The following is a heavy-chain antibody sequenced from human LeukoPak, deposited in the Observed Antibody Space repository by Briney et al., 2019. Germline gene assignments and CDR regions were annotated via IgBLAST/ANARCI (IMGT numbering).Heavy chain of an antibody. D-gene: IGHD3-22*01. CDR3: ARFYDSTGYYYLDS. J-gene: IGHJ4*02. CDR1: GYTFTGYG. Sequence: ASVKVSCKASGYTFTGYGISWVRQAPGQGLEWMGWISAYNGNTNYAQKLQDRVTMSTDTSTSTAYMELRSLRSDDTAVFYCARFYDSTGYYYLDSWGQGTLVTVSS. CDR2: ISAYNGNT. V-gene: IGHV1-18*01.